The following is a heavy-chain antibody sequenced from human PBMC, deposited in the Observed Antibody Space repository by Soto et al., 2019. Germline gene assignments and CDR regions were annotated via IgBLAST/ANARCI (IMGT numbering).Heavy chain of an antibody. J-gene: IGHJ4*02. CDR2: IYSGGRT. V-gene: IGHV3-53*04. Sequence: GGCLRLSCAASGFTVSSNYMSWVRQAPGKGLEWVSVIYSGGRTYYADSVKGRFTISRHNSKNTLYLQMKSLRAEDTAVYYCARHVFSGGPPVYWGQGTLVPVSS. D-gene: IGHD6-19*01. CDR3: ARHVFSGGPPVY. CDR1: GFTVSSNY.